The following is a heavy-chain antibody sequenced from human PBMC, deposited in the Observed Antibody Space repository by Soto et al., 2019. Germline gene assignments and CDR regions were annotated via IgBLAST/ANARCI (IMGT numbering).Heavy chain of an antibody. V-gene: IGHV3-49*04. CDR2: IRSKAYGGTT. J-gene: IGHJ6*02. CDR1: GFTFGDYS. CDR3: TSPRYCSSTSCYPNYSYYGMDV. D-gene: IGHD2-2*01. Sequence: GGTLRLSCTASGFTFGDYSMSWVRQAPGKGLEWVGFIRSKAYGGTTEYAASVKGRFTISRDDSKSIAYLQMNSLKTEDTAVYYCTSPRYCSSTSCYPNYSYYGMDVWGQGTTVTVSS.